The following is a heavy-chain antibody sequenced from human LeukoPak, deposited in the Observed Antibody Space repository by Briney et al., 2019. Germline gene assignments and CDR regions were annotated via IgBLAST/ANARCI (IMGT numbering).Heavy chain of an antibody. D-gene: IGHD1-26*01. CDR1: GFTFSSYA. Sequence: GGSLRLSCAASGFTFSSYAMSWVRQAPGKGLEWVSAISGSGGSTYYADSVKGRFTISRDNSKNTLYPQMNSLRAEDTAVYYCAKAPLGWELLGPFDYWGQGTLVTVSS. CDR3: AKAPLGWELLGPFDY. V-gene: IGHV3-23*01. CDR2: ISGSGGST. J-gene: IGHJ4*02.